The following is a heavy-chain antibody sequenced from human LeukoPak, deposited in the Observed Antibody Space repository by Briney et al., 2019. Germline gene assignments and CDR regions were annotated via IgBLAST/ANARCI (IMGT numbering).Heavy chain of an antibody. CDR2: IYYSGST. V-gene: IGHV4-59*11. D-gene: IGHD6-19*01. CDR3: ARLIGDIAVSGTSWFVP. CDR1: GGSISGHY. Sequence: PSETLSLTCTVSGGSISGHYWSWIRQAPGKGLEWIGYIYYSGSTNYNPSLKSRVTISVDTSKNQFSLKLSSVTAADTAMYYCARLIGDIAVSGTSWFVPWGQGTLVTVSS. J-gene: IGHJ5*02.